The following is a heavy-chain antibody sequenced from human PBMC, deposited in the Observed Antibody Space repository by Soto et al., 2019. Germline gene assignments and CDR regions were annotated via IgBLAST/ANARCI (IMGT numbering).Heavy chain of an antibody. Sequence: ASVKVSCKASGYTFTSYGISWVRQAPGQGLEWMGWISSYNGNTNYAQKLQDRVTMTTDTSTSTAYMELRSLRSDDTAVYYCARDLVLAVAGSDNWFDPWGQGTLVTVSS. J-gene: IGHJ5*02. V-gene: IGHV1-18*04. CDR2: ISSYNGNT. D-gene: IGHD6-19*01. CDR3: ARDLVLAVAGSDNWFDP. CDR1: GYTFTSYG.